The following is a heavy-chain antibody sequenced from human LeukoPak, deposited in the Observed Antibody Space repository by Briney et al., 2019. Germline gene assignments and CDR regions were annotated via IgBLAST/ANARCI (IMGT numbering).Heavy chain of an antibody. CDR2: ISGGGDET. Sequence: GGSLRLSCSASGFTFSSCAMSWVRQTPGKGLEWDSGISGGGDETYYADSVKGRFTISRDNSKSTLYLQMNSLRAEDTAVYYCVKEGPLRRTDFDFWAQGTLVTVSS. J-gene: IGHJ4*02. CDR1: GFTFSSCA. CDR3: VKEGPLRRTDFDF. V-gene: IGHV3-23*01.